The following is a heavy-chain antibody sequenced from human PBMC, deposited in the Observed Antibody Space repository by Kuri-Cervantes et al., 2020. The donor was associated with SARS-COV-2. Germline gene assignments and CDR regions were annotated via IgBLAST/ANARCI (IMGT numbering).Heavy chain of an antibody. V-gene: IGHV3-7*03. D-gene: IGHD2-2*01. J-gene: IGHJ5*02. CDR1: GFSFSTYW. Sequence: GGSLRLSCAASGFSFSTYWISWVRQAPGKGLEWVADIKQDGSEKYYVDSVKGRFTISRDNAKNSLYLQMNSLRAEDTALYYCARDLSDSSTPPHDPWGQGTLVTVSS. CDR3: ARDLSDSSTPPHDP. CDR2: IKQDGSEK.